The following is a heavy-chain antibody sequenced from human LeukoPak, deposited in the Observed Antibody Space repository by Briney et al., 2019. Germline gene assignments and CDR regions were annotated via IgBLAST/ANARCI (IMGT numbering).Heavy chain of an antibody. Sequence: PGGSLRLSCAASGFIVSSNYMSWVRQAPGKGLEWVSVIYSGGSTYYADSVKGRFTISRDISKNTLYLQMNSLRAEDTAVYYCARVQSAYYYYYGMDVWGQGTTVTVSS. CDR3: ARVQSAYYYYYGMDV. J-gene: IGHJ6*02. V-gene: IGHV3-53*01. CDR2: IYSGGST. CDR1: GFIVSSNY.